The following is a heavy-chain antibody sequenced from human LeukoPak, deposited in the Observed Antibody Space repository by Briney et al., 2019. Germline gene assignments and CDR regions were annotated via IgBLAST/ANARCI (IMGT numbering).Heavy chain of an antibody. V-gene: IGHV3-33*01. D-gene: IGHD6-19*01. J-gene: IGHJ4*02. Sequence: GGSLRLSCAASGFTFSSYGMHWVRRAPGKGLEWVAVIWYDGSNKYYANSVKGRFTISRDNSKNTLYLQMNSLRAEDTAVYYCARDRYSSGWDDFDYWGQGTLVTVSS. CDR2: IWYDGSNK. CDR1: GFTFSSYG. CDR3: ARDRYSSGWDDFDY.